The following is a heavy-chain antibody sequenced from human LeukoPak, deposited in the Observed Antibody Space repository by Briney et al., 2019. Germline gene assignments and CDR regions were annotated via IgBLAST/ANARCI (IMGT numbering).Heavy chain of an antibody. Sequence: GASVKVSCKASGYTFTGYYMHWVRQAPGQGLEWMGRINPNSGGTNYAQKFQGRVTMTRDTSISTAYMELSRLRSEDTAVYYCARDGYRVVVVAATLNYYMDVWGKGTTVTVSS. CDR2: INPNSGGT. CDR3: ARDGYRVVVVAATLNYYMDV. V-gene: IGHV1-2*06. CDR1: GYTFTGYY. J-gene: IGHJ6*03. D-gene: IGHD2-15*01.